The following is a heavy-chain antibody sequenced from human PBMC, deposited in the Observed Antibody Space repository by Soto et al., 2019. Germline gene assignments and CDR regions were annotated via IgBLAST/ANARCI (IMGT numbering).Heavy chain of an antibody. D-gene: IGHD1-7*01. Sequence: QVQLVQSGAEVKKPGSSVKVSCKASGGTFSSYAISWVRQAPGQGLEWMGGIIPIFGTANYAQKFQGRVTIAADESTHTAYMELSSLRSEDTAVYYCAGPPELTRIYYYYGMDVWGQGTTVTVSS. J-gene: IGHJ6*02. CDR3: AGPPELTRIYYYYGMDV. V-gene: IGHV1-69*12. CDR1: GGTFSSYA. CDR2: IIPIFGTA.